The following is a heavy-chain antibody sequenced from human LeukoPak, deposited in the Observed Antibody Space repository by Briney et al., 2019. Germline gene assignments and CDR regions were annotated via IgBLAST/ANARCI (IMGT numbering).Heavy chain of an antibody. V-gene: IGHV1-69*05. CDR3: ARGPRPLRFLEWLSSPIDY. J-gene: IGHJ4*02. CDR1: GGTFSSYA. Sequence: SVKVSCKASGGTFSSYAISWVRQAPGQGLEWMGGIIPIFGTANYAQKFQGRVTITTDESTSTAYMELSSLRSEDTAVYYCARGPRPLRFLEWLSSPIDYWGQGTLVTVSS. CDR2: IIPIFGTA. D-gene: IGHD3-3*01.